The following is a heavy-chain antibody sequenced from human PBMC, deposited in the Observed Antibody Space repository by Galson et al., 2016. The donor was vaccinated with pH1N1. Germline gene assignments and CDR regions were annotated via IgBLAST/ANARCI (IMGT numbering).Heavy chain of an antibody. CDR1: GFTFSSYG. Sequence: SLRLSCAASGFTFSSYGMHWVRQAPGKGLEWVAVISYDGSKKYYAGSVKGRFTIPRDKSKNTLYLQMNSLRAEDTAVYYCAAPLHYDYGDYEGLDYYYAMDVWGPGTAVTVSS. D-gene: IGHD4-17*01. V-gene: IGHV3-30*03. CDR3: AAPLHYDYGDYEGLDYYYAMDV. J-gene: IGHJ6*02. CDR2: ISYDGSKK.